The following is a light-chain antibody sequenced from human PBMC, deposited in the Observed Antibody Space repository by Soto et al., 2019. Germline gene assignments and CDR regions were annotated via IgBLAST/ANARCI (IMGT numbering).Light chain of an antibody. Sequence: EIMLPQSPATLSLSPGKRATLSCRASQSVSSSLAWFQERPGQAPRLPIYDASNRATGIPARFSGIGSGTDFTLTIDRLEPEDFEVYYCQQYNNWPRTFGQGTKV. CDR1: QSVSSS. CDR3: QQYNNWPRT. V-gene: IGKV3-11*01. CDR2: DAS. J-gene: IGKJ1*01.